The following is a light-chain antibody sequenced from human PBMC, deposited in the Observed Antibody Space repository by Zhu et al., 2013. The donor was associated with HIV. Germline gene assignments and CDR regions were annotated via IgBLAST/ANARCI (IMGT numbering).Light chain of an antibody. CDR3: QSYDNSLVV. V-gene: IGLV1-40*01. CDR2: NNN. Sequence: QSVLTQPPSVSAAPGQKVTISCSGSSSNIGNNYVSWYQQLPGTAPKLLIYNNNNRPSGVPDRFSGSKSGTSASLAIAGLQAEDEADYYCQSYDNSLVVFGGGTKLTVL. J-gene: IGLJ2*01. CDR1: SSNIGNNY.